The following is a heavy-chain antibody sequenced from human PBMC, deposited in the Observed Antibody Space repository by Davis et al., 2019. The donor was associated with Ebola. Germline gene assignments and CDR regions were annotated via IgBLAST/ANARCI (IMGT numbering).Heavy chain of an antibody. D-gene: IGHD2-15*01. J-gene: IGHJ4*02. CDR2: ISHSGST. CDR1: GGSLSNYY. CDR3: ARIRPRTRYCSGESCYSFLDY. Sequence: SETLSLTCAVYGGSLSNYYWSWIRQPPGKGLEWIGEISHSGSTTYTPSLKSRVSISVDTSKNQFSLKVTSVTAADTAVYYCARIRPRTRYCSGESCYSFLDYWGQGGLVTVSS. V-gene: IGHV4-34*01.